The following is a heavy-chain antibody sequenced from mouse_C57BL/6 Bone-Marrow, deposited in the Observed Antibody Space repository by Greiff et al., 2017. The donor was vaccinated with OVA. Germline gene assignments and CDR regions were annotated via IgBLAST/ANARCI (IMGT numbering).Heavy chain of an antibody. CDR1: GFTFSDYY. J-gene: IGHJ4*01. CDR2: ISTGGGST. Sequence: EVKLVESGGGLVQPGGSLKLSCAASGFTFSDYYMYWVRQTPEKRLEWVAYISTGGGSTYYPDTIKGRFTISRDNAKNTLYLQMSRLKSEDTAMYYCARHKTLYFSYAMDYWGQGTSVTVSS. CDR3: ARHKTLYFSYAMDY. V-gene: IGHV5-12*01. D-gene: IGHD2-1*01.